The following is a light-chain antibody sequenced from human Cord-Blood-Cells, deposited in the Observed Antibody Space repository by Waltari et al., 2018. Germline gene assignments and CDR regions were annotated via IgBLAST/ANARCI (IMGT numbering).Light chain of an antibody. J-gene: IGLJ3*02. CDR3: SSYTSSSTWV. CDR2: DVS. CDR1: SSDVGGYNY. Sequence: QSALTQPASVSGSPGQSITIYCTGTSSDVGGYNYVSWYQQHPGKAPKLMIYDVSKGPSGVSNRFSGSKSGNTASLTSSGLQAEDEADYYCSSYTSSSTWVFGGGTKLTVL. V-gene: IGLV2-14*01.